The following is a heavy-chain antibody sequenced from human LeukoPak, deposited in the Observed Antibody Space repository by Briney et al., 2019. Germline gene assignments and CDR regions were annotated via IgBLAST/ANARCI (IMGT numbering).Heavy chain of an antibody. V-gene: IGHV1-2*02. CDR2: INPNSGGT. Sequence: GASVKVSCMASGYTFTGHYIHWVRQAPGQGLEWMGFINPNSGGTNYAQKFQGRVTMTRDTSVSTAYMELSRLTSDDTAVYYCVRVGHTSGWDFDYWGQGTLVTVSS. D-gene: IGHD6-19*01. J-gene: IGHJ4*02. CDR1: GYTFTGHY. CDR3: VRVGHTSGWDFDY.